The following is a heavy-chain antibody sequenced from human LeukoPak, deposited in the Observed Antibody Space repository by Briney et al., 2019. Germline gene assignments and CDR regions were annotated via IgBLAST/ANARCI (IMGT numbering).Heavy chain of an antibody. Sequence: SGGSLRLSCAASGFSFSSYWMHWVRQTPGKGLVWVSRINSDGSSTTYADSVKGRFTMSRDNAKSTLYLQMSSLRAEDTAVYYCATSLGPLTDYWGQGTLVTVSS. CDR3: ATSLGPLTDY. D-gene: IGHD7-27*01. V-gene: IGHV3-74*01. CDR1: GFSFSSYW. CDR2: INSDGSST. J-gene: IGHJ4*02.